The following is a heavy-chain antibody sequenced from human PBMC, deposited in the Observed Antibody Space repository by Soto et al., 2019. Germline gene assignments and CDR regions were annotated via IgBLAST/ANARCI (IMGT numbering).Heavy chain of an antibody. CDR1: GFTFSSYL. D-gene: IGHD4-17*01. CDR3: ARSYGGKLGGAFDI. V-gene: IGHV3-7*03. Sequence: EVQLVESGGGLVQPGGSLRLSCAASGFTFSSYLMSWVRQAPGKGLEWVANIKQDGSEKYYVDSVKGRFTISRDNAKNSLYLQMNSLRAEDTAVYYCARSYGGKLGGAFDIWGQGTMVTVSS. J-gene: IGHJ3*02. CDR2: IKQDGSEK.